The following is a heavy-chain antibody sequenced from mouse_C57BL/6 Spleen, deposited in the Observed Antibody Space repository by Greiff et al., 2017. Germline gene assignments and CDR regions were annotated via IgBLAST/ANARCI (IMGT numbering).Heavy chain of an antibody. CDR2: IYPGDGDT. J-gene: IGHJ3*01. D-gene: IGHD1-1*01. V-gene: IGHV1-80*01. Sequence: VQGVESGAELVRPGASVKISCKASGYAFSSYWMNWVKQRPGKGLEWIGQIYPGDGDTNYNQKFKGKATLTVDTSSSTAYMQLSSLTSEDSAVYYCARDYYGSKFAYWGQGTLVTVSA. CDR1: GYAFSSYW. CDR3: ARDYYGSKFAY.